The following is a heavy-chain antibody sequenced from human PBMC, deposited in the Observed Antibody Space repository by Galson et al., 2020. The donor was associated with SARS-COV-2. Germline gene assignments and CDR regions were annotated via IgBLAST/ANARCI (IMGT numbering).Heavy chain of an antibody. J-gene: IGHJ4*02. D-gene: IGHD2-21*02. CDR2: IHSSGST. V-gene: IGHV4-61*02. CDR3: AREENFFLVVTATRMCYFDY. CDR1: GGSISGTSYY. Sequence: SQTLSLTCAVSGGSISGTSYYWSWIRQPAGKGLEWIGRIHSSGSTNYNPSLKSRVTISIDTSKNQFSLRLSSVTAADTAVYYCAREENFFLVVTATRMCYFDYWGRGTLATVSS.